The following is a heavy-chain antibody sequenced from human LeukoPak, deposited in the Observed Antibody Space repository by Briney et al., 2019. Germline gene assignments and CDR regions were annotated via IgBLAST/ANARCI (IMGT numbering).Heavy chain of an antibody. V-gene: IGHV3-23*01. D-gene: IGHD1-26*01. CDR2: ISGSGGST. CDR3: AKDSVGATTVEYFQH. CDR1: GFTFSSYA. J-gene: IGHJ1*01. Sequence: PGGSLRLSCAASGFTFSSYAMSWIRQAPGKGLEWVSAISGSGGSTYYADSVKGRFTISRDNSKNTLYLQMNSLRAEDTAVYYCAKDSVGATTVEYFQHWGQGTLVTVSS.